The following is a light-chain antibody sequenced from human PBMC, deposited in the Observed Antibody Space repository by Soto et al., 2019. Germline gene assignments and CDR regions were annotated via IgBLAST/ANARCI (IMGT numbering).Light chain of an antibody. CDR2: EVS. CDR3: SSYAGSNYV. Sequence: QSALTQPPSASGSPGQSVTISCTGTNNDVGGYNYVSWYQQHPGKAPKLMIYEVSKRPSGVPDRFSGSKSGNTASLTVSGLQAEDEADYYCSSYAGSNYVFGTGTKLTVL. V-gene: IGLV2-8*01. J-gene: IGLJ1*01. CDR1: NNDVGGYNY.